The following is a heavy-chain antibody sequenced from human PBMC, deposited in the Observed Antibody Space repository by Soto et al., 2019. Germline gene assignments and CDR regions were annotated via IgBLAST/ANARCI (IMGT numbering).Heavy chain of an antibody. V-gene: IGHV4-31*03. D-gene: IGHD6-19*01. J-gene: IGHJ4*02. CDR2: IYDNDST. Sequence: QVQLQESGPGLVKPSQTLSLTCTVSGGSISSGGYYWSWIRQHPGKGLEWIGYIYDNDSTYYNPSLKSRVTMSVDMSRNQCSLKLSSVTAADTAVYYCARHHMAATDMYFDYWGQGTLVTVSS. CDR3: ARHHMAATDMYFDY. CDR1: GGSISSGGYY.